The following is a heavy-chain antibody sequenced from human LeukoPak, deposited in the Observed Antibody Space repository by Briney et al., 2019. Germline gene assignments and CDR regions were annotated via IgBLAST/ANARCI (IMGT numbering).Heavy chain of an antibody. CDR1: GGSISSGDYY. J-gene: IGHJ4*02. CDR3: ARGSSGSSFDY. D-gene: IGHD6-19*01. CDR2: IYYSGST. V-gene: IGHV4-30-4*01. Sequence: SETLSLTCTVSGGSISSGDYYWSWIHQPPGKGLEWIGYIYYSGSTYYNPSVKSRVTMSVDTSKNQFSLKLISVTAADAAVYYCARGSSGSSFDYWGQGILVTVSS.